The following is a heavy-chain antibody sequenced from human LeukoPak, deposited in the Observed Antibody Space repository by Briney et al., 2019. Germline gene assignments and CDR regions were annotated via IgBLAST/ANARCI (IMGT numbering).Heavy chain of an antibody. V-gene: IGHV4-4*07. CDR3: ARQRRGGITIFGVVIHNFDY. CDR1: GGSISSYY. Sequence: SETLSLTCTVSGGSISSYYWSWIRQPAGKGLEWIGRIYTSGSTNYNPSLKSRVTISVDTSKNQFSLKLSSVTAADTAVFYCARQRRGGITIFGVVIHNFDYWGQGTLVTVSS. D-gene: IGHD3-3*01. CDR2: IYTSGST. J-gene: IGHJ4*02.